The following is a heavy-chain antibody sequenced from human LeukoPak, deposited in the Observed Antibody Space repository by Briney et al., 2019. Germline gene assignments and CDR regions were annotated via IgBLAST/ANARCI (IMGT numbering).Heavy chain of an antibody. V-gene: IGHV3-21*01. Sequence: GGSLRLSCAASGFTFSDHGMNWVRQAPGKGLEWVSSISSSSSYIYYADSVKGRFTISRDNAKNSLYLQMNSLRAEDKAVYYCARETSSGYTTRGVDYWGQGTLVTVSS. CDR1: GFTFSDHG. J-gene: IGHJ4*02. CDR2: ISSSSSYI. D-gene: IGHD3-22*01. CDR3: ARETSSGYTTRGVDY.